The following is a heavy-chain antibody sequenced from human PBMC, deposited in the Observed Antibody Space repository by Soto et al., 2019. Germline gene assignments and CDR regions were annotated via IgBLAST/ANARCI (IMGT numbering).Heavy chain of an antibody. V-gene: IGHV1-69*02. CDR3: ATSLIFVDHASMDL. D-gene: IGHD3-3*01. CDR1: GGSFISYI. CDR2: SIPIQGRA. J-gene: IGHJ6*04. Sequence: QVQLVQSGAEVRKPGSSVKVSCEASGGSFISYIFTWVRQAPGQGLEWMGRSIPIQGRADYALKFQGRVTITAARSTRTVYMELRTLRPEDTALYCCATSLIFVDHASMDLWCKGTTVTVSS.